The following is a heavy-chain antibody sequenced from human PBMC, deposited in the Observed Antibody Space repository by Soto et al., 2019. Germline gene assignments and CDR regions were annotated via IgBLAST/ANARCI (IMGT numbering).Heavy chain of an antibody. CDR2: INPSDSYT. D-gene: IGHD3-10*01. CDR3: ASVDYYGSGSDAFDI. CDR1: GYSFTTYW. Sequence: VAAEKISGERRGYSFTTYWMSPVRQIPGKGLEWMGRINPSDSYTKYSPSFQGHVTISADKSISTAYLQWSSLKASDTAMYYCASVDYYGSGSDAFDIWGQGTMVTVSS. J-gene: IGHJ3*02. V-gene: IGHV5-10-1*01.